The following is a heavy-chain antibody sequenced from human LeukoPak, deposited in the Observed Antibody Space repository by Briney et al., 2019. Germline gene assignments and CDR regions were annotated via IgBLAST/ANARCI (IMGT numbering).Heavy chain of an antibody. Sequence: SETLSLTCTVSGGSISSSYWSWIRQPPGKGLEWIGYISYSGSTNYSPSLKSRVTISVDTSKSQFSLKLSSATAADTAVYYCARGGGSGRGNWFDPWGQGSLVIVSS. D-gene: IGHD3-10*01. CDR3: ARGGGSGRGNWFDP. V-gene: IGHV4-59*01. J-gene: IGHJ5*02. CDR2: ISYSGST. CDR1: GGSISSSY.